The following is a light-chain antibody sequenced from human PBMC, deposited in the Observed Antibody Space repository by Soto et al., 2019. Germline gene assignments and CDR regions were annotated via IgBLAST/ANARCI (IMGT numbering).Light chain of an antibody. CDR3: QHYGTSPEVT. CDR1: QSVSSSH. V-gene: IGKV3-20*01. J-gene: IGKJ5*01. Sequence: ENVLTQSPGTLSLSPGERATLSCRASQSVSSSHLAWYQQKPGQAPRLLIYGASSRATGIPDRFSGSGSGADFTLTISRVEPEDFAVYYCQHYGTSPEVTFGQGTRLEIK. CDR2: GAS.